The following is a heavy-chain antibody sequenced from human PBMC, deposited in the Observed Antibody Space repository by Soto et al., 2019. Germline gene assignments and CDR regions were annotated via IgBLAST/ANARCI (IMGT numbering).Heavy chain of an antibody. CDR2: ISWNSGSI. CDR3: AKDVSWQLGGGDAFDI. V-gene: IGHV3-9*01. J-gene: IGHJ3*02. Sequence: SLRLSCAASGFTFDDYAMHWVRQAPGKGLEWVSGISWNSGSIGYADSVKGRFTISRDNAKNSLYLQMNSLRAEDTALYYCAKDVSWQLGGGDAFDIWGQGTMVTVSS. CDR1: GFTFDDYA. D-gene: IGHD6-6*01.